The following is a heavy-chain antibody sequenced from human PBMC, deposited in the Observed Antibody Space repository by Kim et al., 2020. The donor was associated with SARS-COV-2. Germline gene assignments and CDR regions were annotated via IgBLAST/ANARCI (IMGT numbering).Heavy chain of an antibody. J-gene: IGHJ4*02. V-gene: IGHV2-5*02. CDR2: IYWDDDK. CDR3: AHVDSSGWYRRMAFDY. CDR1: GFSLSTSGVG. Sequence: SGPTLVKPTQTLTLTCTFSGFSLSTSGVGVGWIRQPPGKALEWLALIYWDDDKRYSPSLKSRLTITKDTSKNQVVLTMTNMDPVDTATYYCAHVDSSGWYRRMAFDYWGQGTLVTVSS. D-gene: IGHD6-19*01.